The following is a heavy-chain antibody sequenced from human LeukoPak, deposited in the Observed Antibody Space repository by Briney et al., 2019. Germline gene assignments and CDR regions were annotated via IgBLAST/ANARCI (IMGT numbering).Heavy chain of an antibody. V-gene: IGHV1-46*01. CDR2: INPSGGST. D-gene: IGHD3-16*02. Sequence: ASVKVSCKASGYTFTSYYMHWVRQAPGQGLEWMGIINPSGGSTSYAQKFQGRVTMTRDTSTSTVYMELNSLRAEDTAVYYCARAKRLGELSLGIDYWGQGTLVTVSS. J-gene: IGHJ4*02. CDR3: ARAKRLGELSLGIDY. CDR1: GYTFTSYY.